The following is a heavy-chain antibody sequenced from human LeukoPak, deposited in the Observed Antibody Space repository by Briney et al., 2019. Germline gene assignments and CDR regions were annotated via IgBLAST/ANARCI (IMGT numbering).Heavy chain of an antibody. CDR1: GFTFDIYA. V-gene: IGHV3-23*01. J-gene: IGHJ3*02. CDR2: ISASASST. D-gene: IGHD2-2*01. Sequence: GGSLTLSCAASGFTFDIYAMTWVRQAPGKGPDWVSGISASASSTYYADSVKGRFIISRDNSKNTLYLQMNSLRVDDMAVYYCARGPSCTSASCYVIGALDIWGLGTTVTVSS. CDR3: ARGPSCTSASCYVIGALDI.